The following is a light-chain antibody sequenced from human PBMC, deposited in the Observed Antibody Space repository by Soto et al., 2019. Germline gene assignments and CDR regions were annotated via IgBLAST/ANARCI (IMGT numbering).Light chain of an antibody. CDR2: GYI. J-gene: IGLJ1*01. Sequence: QSVLGQAPSVSGAPGQSVTIACTGTTSNIGAHYDVHWYQHIPGTAPKLLIYGYIHRPSGVPDRFSGSKSDTSASLAITGLQAEDEADYYCQSYDSSLSSYVFGPGTRSPS. V-gene: IGLV1-40*01. CDR3: QSYDSSLSSYV. CDR1: TSNIGAHYD.